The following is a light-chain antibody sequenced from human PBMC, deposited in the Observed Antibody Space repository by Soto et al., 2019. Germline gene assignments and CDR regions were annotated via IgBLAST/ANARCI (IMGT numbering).Light chain of an antibody. CDR2: GAS. Sequence: DSVLTQSPGTLSMSPGERATLSCRASQSVSSSYSAWYQQKPGQAPRLLIYGASSRATGIPDRFSGSGSGTDFTLTISRLEPEDFAVYYFQQYGSSPFTFGPGTKVHIK. CDR3: QQYGSSPFT. CDR1: QSVSSSY. V-gene: IGKV3-20*01. J-gene: IGKJ3*01.